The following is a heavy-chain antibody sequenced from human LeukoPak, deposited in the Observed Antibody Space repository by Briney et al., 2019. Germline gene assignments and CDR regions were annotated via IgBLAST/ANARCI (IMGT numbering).Heavy chain of an antibody. CDR2: ISGSGGST. CDR3: AKAPRNRIAAAEDNWFDP. Sequence: GGSLRLSCAASGFTFSSYAMSWVRQAPGKGLEWVSAISGSGGSTYYADSVKGRFTISRDNSKNTLYLQMNSLRDEDTGVYYCAKAPRNRIAAAEDNWFDPWGQGTLVTVSS. J-gene: IGHJ5*02. CDR1: GFTFSSYA. D-gene: IGHD6-13*01. V-gene: IGHV3-23*01.